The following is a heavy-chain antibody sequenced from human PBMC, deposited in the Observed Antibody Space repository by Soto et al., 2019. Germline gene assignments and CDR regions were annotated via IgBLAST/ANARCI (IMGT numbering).Heavy chain of an antibody. Sequence: ASVKVSCKASGYTFTSYGISWVRQAPGQGLEWMGWISAYNGNTNYAQKLQGRVTMTTDTSTSTAYMELRSLRSDDTAVYYCARDGVYYDSSRYYYFDYWGQGTLVTVSS. CDR3: ARDGVYYDSSRYYYFDY. CDR2: ISAYNGNT. CDR1: GYTFTSYG. D-gene: IGHD3-22*01. J-gene: IGHJ4*02. V-gene: IGHV1-18*01.